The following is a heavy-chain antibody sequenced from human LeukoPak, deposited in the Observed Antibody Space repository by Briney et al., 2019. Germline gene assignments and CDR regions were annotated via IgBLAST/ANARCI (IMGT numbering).Heavy chain of an antibody. Sequence: PSETLSLTCTASGGSISSYYWSWIRQPPGKGLEWIWYIYYSGSTNYNPALKSRVTLSVETSKNQFALKLSSVTAADTAVYYCARNLVHSSSSGLRYWGQGTLVTVSS. D-gene: IGHD6-6*01. CDR2: IYYSGST. CDR1: GGSISSYY. J-gene: IGHJ4*02. V-gene: IGHV4-59*01. CDR3: ARNLVHSSSSGLRY.